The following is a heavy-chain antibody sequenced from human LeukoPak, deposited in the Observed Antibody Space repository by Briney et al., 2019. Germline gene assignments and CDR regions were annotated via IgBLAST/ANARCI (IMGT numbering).Heavy chain of an antibody. CDR1: GFTFDDYA. D-gene: IGHD6-19*01. V-gene: IGHV3-9*01. CDR3: AKDRSYDIAVADE. CDR2: ISWNSGSI. J-gene: IGHJ4*02. Sequence: PGRSLRLSCAASGFTFDDYAMHWVRQAPGKGLEWVSGISWNSGSIGYADSVKGRFTISRDNAKNSLYLQMNSLRAEDTALYYCAKDRSYDIAVADEWGQGTLVTVSS.